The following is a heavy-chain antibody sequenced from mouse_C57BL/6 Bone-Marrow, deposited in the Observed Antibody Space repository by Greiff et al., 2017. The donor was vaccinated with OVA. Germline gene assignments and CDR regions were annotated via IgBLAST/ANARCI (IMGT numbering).Heavy chain of an antibody. CDR1: GFTFSSSW. CDR2: INPSSGYT. CDR3: ARGVLFAY. V-gene: IGHV1-7*01. J-gene: IGHJ3*01. Sequence: QVQLKEFGAELAKPGALVKLFFKASGFTFSSSWLHWVKQGPGQGPEWIGNINPSSGYTKYNQKFKDKATLTADKSSSTAYMQLSSLTYEDSAVYYCARGVLFAYWGQGTLVTVSA.